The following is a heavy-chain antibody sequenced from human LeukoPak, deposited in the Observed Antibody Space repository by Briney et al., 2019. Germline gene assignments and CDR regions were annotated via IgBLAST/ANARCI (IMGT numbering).Heavy chain of an antibody. CDR2: LYSGGNT. V-gene: IGHV3-53*01. CDR3: ARYDGGSGPFDY. CDR1: GFTFSSNY. D-gene: IGHD3-10*01. Sequence: GGSLRLSCAVSGFTFSSNYMSWVREAPGGGLEWVSVLYSGGNTYYADSVKGRFTVSRDNSKNTLYLQMNSLRAEDTAVYYCARYDGGSGPFDYWGQGTLVTVSS. J-gene: IGHJ4*02.